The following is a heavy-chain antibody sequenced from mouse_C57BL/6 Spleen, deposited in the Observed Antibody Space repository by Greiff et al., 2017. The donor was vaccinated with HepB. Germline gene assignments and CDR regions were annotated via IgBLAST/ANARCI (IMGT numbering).Heavy chain of an antibody. CDR1: GFTFSSYG. V-gene: IGHV5-6*01. J-gene: IGHJ2*01. Sequence: EVQVVESGGDLVKPGGSLKLSCAASGFTFSSYGMSWVRQTPDKRLEWVATISSGGSYTYYPDSVKGRFTISRDNAKNTRYLQMSSLKSEDTAMYYCARHDQYYFDYWGQGTTLTVSS. CDR2: ISSGGSYT. CDR3: ARHDQYYFDY.